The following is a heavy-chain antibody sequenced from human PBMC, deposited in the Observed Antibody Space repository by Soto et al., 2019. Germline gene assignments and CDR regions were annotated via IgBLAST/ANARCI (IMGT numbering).Heavy chain of an antibody. D-gene: IGHD5-18*01. Sequence: LRLSCATSGFTFNHYWMAWVRQAPGKGLEWAASIKQDGSEKFYVESVLGRFAISRDNAKNAVYLQMNSLRAEDTAVYYCATHSFDNLSAGDSWGQGTLVTVSS. CDR1: GFTFNHYW. V-gene: IGHV3-7*01. J-gene: IGHJ4*02. CDR3: ATHSFDNLSAGDS. CDR2: IKQDGSEK.